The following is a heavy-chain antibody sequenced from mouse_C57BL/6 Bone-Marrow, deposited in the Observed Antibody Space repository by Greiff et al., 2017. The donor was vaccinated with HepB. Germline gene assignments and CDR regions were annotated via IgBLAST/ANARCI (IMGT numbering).Heavy chain of an antibody. Sequence: ESGPGLVKPSQSLSLTCSVTGYSITSGYYWNWIRQFPGNKLEWMGYISYDGSNNYNPSLKNRISITRDTSKNQFFLKLNSVTTEDTATYYCARDDSSGYVSWFAYWGQGTLVTVSA. V-gene: IGHV3-6*01. CDR3: ARDDSSGYVSWFAY. CDR2: ISYDGSN. J-gene: IGHJ3*01. D-gene: IGHD3-2*02. CDR1: GYSITSGYY.